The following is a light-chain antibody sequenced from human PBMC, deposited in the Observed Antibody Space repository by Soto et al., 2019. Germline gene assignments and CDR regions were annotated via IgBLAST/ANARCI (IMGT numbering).Light chain of an antibody. CDR2: KAS. Sequence: DIQMTQSPSTLSASVGDRVTITCRASQSISSWLAWYQQKPGKAPKLLIYKASSLESGVPSRFNGSGSGTESTLTISSLQPDDFATYYCQHYNSYSEAFGQGTKVDIK. J-gene: IGKJ1*01. CDR3: QHYNSYSEA. V-gene: IGKV1-5*03. CDR1: QSISSW.